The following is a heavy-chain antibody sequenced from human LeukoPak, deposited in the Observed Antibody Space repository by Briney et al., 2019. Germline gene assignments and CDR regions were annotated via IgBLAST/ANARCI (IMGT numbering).Heavy chain of an antibody. V-gene: IGHV3-30*02. D-gene: IGHD1-26*01. CDR1: GVTFSSYG. Sequence: GGSLRLSCAASGVTFSSYGMHWVRQAPGKGLEWVAFIRDDGSNKYYADSVKGRFTISRDNSKNTLYLQMNSLRAEDTAVYYCAKVRTRYSGRHFGLGYWGQGTLVTVSS. CDR3: AKVRTRYSGRHFGLGY. CDR2: IRDDGSNK. J-gene: IGHJ4*02.